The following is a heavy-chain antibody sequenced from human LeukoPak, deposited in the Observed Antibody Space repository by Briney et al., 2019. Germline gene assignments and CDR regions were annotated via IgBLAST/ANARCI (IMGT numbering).Heavy chain of an antibody. CDR3: ARRLPPDYDIFDAFDI. CDR2: IYYTGST. Sequence: SQTLSLTCTVSGGSISSYYWSWIRQPPGKGLEWIGSIYYTGSTYYNPSLKSRVTISVDTSKNQFSLNLNSVTAADTAVYYCARRLPPDYDIFDAFDIWGQGTMVTVSS. J-gene: IGHJ3*02. D-gene: IGHD3-9*01. CDR1: GGSISSYY. V-gene: IGHV4-39*07.